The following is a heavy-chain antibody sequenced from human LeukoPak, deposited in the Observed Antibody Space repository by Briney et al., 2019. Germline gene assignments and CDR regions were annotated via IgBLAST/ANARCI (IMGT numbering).Heavy chain of an antibody. D-gene: IGHD3-3*01. CDR3: AKPNTFLFGVVIIGYYFDY. Sequence: SVKVSCKASGGTFSSYAISWVRQAPGQGLEWMGGIIPIFGTANYAQKFQGRVTITADESTSTAYMELSSLSAEDTAVYYCAKPNTFLFGVVIIGYYFDYWGQGTLVTVSS. J-gene: IGHJ4*02. CDR2: IIPIFGTA. CDR1: GGTFSSYA. V-gene: IGHV1-69*13.